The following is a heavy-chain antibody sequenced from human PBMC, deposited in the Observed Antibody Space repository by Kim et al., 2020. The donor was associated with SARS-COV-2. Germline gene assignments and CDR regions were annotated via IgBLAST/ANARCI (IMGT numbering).Heavy chain of an antibody. V-gene: IGHV3-11*05. J-gene: IGHJ6*02. Sequence: YADSVKGRFTISRDNAKNSLYLQMNGLRAEDTAVYYCARGGGSSWFGVDVWGQGTTVTVSS. D-gene: IGHD6-13*01. CDR3: ARGGGSSWFGVDV.